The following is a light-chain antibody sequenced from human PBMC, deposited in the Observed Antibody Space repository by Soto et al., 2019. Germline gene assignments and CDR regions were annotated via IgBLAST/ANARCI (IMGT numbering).Light chain of an antibody. Sequence: DIQMTQSPSTLSVSVGDSVTITCRASQSISTWLAWYQQKPGKAPKLLIYDASSLESGVPSRFSGSGSGTEFSLTISSLQPDDCATYYCQQGKSFPLTFGGGTKVDIK. V-gene: IGKV1-5*01. CDR2: DAS. J-gene: IGKJ4*01. CDR1: QSISTW. CDR3: QQGKSFPLT.